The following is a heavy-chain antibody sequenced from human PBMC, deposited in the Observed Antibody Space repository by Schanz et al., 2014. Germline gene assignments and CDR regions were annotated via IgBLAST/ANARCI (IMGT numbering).Heavy chain of an antibody. V-gene: IGHV3-53*01. CDR3: AKRFSSTSCSHGAFDI. Sequence: EVQLVESGGGLIQPGGSLRLSCVASGFTVSSNYMSWVRQAPGKGLECVSVIYSDGRTYYGDSVKGRFTISRDNSKNTLYLQMNSLRDEDTAMYYCAKRFSSTSCSHGAFDIWGQGTMVTVSS. CDR2: IYSDGRT. D-gene: IGHD2-2*01. CDR1: GFTVSSNY. J-gene: IGHJ3*02.